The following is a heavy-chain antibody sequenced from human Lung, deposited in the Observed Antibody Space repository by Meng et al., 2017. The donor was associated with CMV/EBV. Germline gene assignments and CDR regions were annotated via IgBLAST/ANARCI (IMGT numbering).Heavy chain of an antibody. D-gene: IGHD6-19*01. CDR3: ASFPPPGKQWLVTDY. V-gene: IGHV4-4*02. CDR1: GGSISSSNW. J-gene: IGHJ4*02. CDR2: IYHSGST. Sequence: VPRQASGPGVVSPSGTLSLTCAVSGGSISSSNWWSWVRQPPGKGLEWIGEIYHSGSTNYNPSLKSRVTISVDKSKNQFSLKLSSVTAADTAVYYCASFPPPGKQWLVTDYWGQGTLVTVSS.